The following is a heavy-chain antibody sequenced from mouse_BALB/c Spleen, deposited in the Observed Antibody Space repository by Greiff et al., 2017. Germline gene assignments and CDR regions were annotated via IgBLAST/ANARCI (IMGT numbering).Heavy chain of an antibody. CDR2: IWSGGST. Sequence: VKLVESGPGLVQPSQSLSITCTVSGFSLTSYGVHWVRQSPGKGLEWLGVIWSGGSTDYNAAFISRLSISKNNSKSQFFFKMNSLQANDTAIYYCARGRPYAMDYWGQGTSVTVSS. V-gene: IGHV2-2*02. CDR1: GFSLTSYG. CDR3: ARGRPYAMDY. J-gene: IGHJ4*01.